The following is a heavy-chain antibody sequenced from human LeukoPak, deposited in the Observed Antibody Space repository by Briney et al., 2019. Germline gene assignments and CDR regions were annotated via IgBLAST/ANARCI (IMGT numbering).Heavy chain of an antibody. J-gene: IGHJ3*02. CDR1: GFTFSSYA. Sequence: PGGSLRLSCAASGFTFSSYAMHWVRQAPGKGLEWVAVISYDGSNKYYADSVKGRFTISRDNSKNTLYLQMNSLRAEDTAVYYCASRAKTIAAAGTRAFDIWGQGTMVTVSS. D-gene: IGHD6-13*01. CDR2: ISYDGSNK. CDR3: ASRAKTIAAAGTRAFDI. V-gene: IGHV3-30-3*01.